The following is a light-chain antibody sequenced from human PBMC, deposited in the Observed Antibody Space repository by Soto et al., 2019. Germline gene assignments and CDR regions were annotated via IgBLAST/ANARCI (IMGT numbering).Light chain of an antibody. CDR1: QSISTY. V-gene: IGKV1-39*01. CDR3: QQSYSMPPT. Sequence: DIQMTQSPSSLSASVGDRVTITCRASQSISTYLNWYQQKPGKAPNLLIYAASRLQSGVPSRFSGSGSGTDFTLTISSLQPEDFATYYCQQSYSMPPTFGQGTKVDIK. J-gene: IGKJ1*01. CDR2: AAS.